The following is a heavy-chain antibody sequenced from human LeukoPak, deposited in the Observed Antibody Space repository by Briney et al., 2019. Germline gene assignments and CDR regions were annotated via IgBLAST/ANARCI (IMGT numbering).Heavy chain of an antibody. CDR3: ARIVVVPAAYGGIAARPADY. Sequence: GASVKVSCKASGYTFTSYGINWVRQAPGQPVEWLGWISAYNGNTNYAQKLQGRVTMTTDTSTSTAYMELRSLRSDDTAVYYCARIVVVPAAYGGIAARPADYWGQGTLVTVSS. CDR2: ISAYNGNT. V-gene: IGHV1-18*01. D-gene: IGHD2-2*01. J-gene: IGHJ4*02. CDR1: GYTFTSYG.